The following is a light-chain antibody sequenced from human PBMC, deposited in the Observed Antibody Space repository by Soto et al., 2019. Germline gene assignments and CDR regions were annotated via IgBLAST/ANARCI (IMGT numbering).Light chain of an antibody. V-gene: IGKV1-39*01. Sequence: DIHMTQSPSSLSASVGDRVTIACRASQSISSSLNWYQQTPGKAPQLLIYAASSLHSGVPSRFSASGSGTDFTLTIRSLQPEDFATYYCQQSYGTPWTFGHGTKVEI. J-gene: IGKJ1*01. CDR2: AAS. CDR1: QSISSS. CDR3: QQSYGTPWT.